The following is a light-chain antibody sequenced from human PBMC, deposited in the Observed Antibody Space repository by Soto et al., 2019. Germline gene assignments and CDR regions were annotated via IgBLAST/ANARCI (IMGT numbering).Light chain of an antibody. J-gene: IGKJ4*01. CDR3: QQRSNWPLI. CDR2: DAS. V-gene: IGKV3-11*01. CDR1: QSVSSY. Sequence: EIVLTQSPATLSLSPGERATLSCRASQSVSSYLAWYQQKPGQAPRLLIYDASNRATGIPARFSGSGSGTDFTLTISCLEPEDFAVFYCQQRSNWPLIFGGGIKVGIK.